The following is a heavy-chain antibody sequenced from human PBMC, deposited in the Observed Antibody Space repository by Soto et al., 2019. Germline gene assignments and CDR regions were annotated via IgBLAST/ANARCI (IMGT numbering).Heavy chain of an antibody. V-gene: IGHV3-73*02. J-gene: IGHJ4*02. CDR2: IRSKSNSYAT. CDR1: GFSISGSA. CDR3: TRSVTGTTAHFDY. Sequence: EVQLVESGGGLVQPGGSLKLSCAASGFSISGSAMHWVRQASGKGLEWVGRIRSKSNSYATAYAASVKGRFTISRDDSKKTAYLQMISPKTEDTAVYYCTRSVTGTTAHFDYWGQGTLVTVSS. D-gene: IGHD1-7*01.